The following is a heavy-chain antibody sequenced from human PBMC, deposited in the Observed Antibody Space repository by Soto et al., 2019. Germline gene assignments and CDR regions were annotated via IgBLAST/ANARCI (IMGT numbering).Heavy chain of an antibody. Sequence: PSVTMSLTCTVAGGSIISGGGYWSWIRQPPGKGLEWIGYIYYSGNTYYNPSLKSRVTISVDTSKNQFSLKLSSVTAADTAVYYCARGGYSSGWYLNFDYWGQGTLVTVSS. CDR1: GGSIISGGGY. CDR3: ARGGYSSGWYLNFDY. D-gene: IGHD6-19*01. CDR2: IYYSGNT. J-gene: IGHJ4*02. V-gene: IGHV4-30-4*01.